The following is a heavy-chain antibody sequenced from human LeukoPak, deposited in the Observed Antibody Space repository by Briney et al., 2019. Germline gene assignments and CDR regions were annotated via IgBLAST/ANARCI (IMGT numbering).Heavy chain of an antibody. CDR2: INSDGSST. CDR3: AKGIYSSGWSYFDY. V-gene: IGHV3-74*01. CDR1: GFTFSSYW. J-gene: IGHJ4*01. D-gene: IGHD6-19*01. Sequence: GGSLRLSCAASGFTFSSYWMHWVRQAPGKGLVWVSRINSDGSSTSYADSVKGRFTISRDNAKNTLYLQMNSLRAEDTAVYYCAKGIYSSGWSYFDYWGHGTLVTVSS.